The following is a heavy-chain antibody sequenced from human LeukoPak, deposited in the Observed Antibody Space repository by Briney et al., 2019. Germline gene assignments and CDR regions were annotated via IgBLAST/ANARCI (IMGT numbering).Heavy chain of an antibody. J-gene: IGHJ4*02. D-gene: IGHD5-18*01. CDR2: IYTGGST. Sequence: SETLSLTCTVSGGSISSGSYYWSWIRQPAGKGLEWIGRIYTGGSTNYNPSLKSRVTISVDTSKNQFSLKLSSVTAADTAVYYCARASSYGFFVIDYWGQGTLVTISS. V-gene: IGHV4-61*02. CDR1: GGSISSGSYY. CDR3: ARASSYGFFVIDY.